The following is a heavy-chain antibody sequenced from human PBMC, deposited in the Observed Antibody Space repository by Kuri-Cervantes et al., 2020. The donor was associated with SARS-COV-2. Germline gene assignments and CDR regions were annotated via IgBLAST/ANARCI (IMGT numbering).Heavy chain of an antibody. J-gene: IGHJ4*02. CDR1: GGSLSPYY. V-gene: IGHV4-59*12. D-gene: IGHD5-12*01. Sequence: GSLRLSCSVSGGSLSPYYWSWIRQPPGTGLEYIGYIYYSGTANCNPSLKSRVSISVDTSKNQFSLKLNSVTAADTAVYYCARGKDIVATIDAFVYWGQGTLVTVSS. CDR3: ARGKDIVATIDAFVY. CDR2: IYYSGTA.